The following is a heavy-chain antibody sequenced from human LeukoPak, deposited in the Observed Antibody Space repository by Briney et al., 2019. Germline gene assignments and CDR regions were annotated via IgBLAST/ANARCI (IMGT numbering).Heavy chain of an antibody. V-gene: IGHV4-39*01. J-gene: IGHJ4*02. CDR1: GGSISSGGYY. D-gene: IGHD5-18*01. CDR2: IYYSGST. Sequence: SETLSLTCTVSGGSISSGGYYWSWIRQPPGKGLEWIGSIYYSGSTYYNPSLKSRVTISVDTSKNQFSLKLSSVTAADTAVYYCARQSGYSYGSGDWGQGTLVTVPS. CDR3: ARQSGYSYGSGD.